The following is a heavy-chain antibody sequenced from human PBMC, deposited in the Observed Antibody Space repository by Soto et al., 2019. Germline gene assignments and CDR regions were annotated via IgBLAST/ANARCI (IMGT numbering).Heavy chain of an antibody. Sequence: GGSLRLSCAASGFTFSSYTMSWVRQAPGKGLEWVSAISGSGGSTYYADSVKGRFTISRDNSKNTLYLQMNSLRAEDTAVYYCAKGPSEYSSSSIVSWFDPWGQGTLVTVSS. D-gene: IGHD6-6*01. J-gene: IGHJ5*02. CDR1: GFTFSSYT. V-gene: IGHV3-23*01. CDR2: ISGSGGST. CDR3: AKGPSEYSSSSIVSWFDP.